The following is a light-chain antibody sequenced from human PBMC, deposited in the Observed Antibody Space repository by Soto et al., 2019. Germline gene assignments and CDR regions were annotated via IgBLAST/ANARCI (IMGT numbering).Light chain of an antibody. V-gene: IGKV3-20*01. CDR2: GAS. CDR1: QSVSSNY. J-gene: IGKJ1*01. Sequence: EIVLTQSPGTLSLSPGERATLSCRASQSVSSNYLAWYQQKPGQSPRLLIYGASSRATGIPDRFSGSGSGTDFTLTISRREPEDFPVYYCQQYGSSPPTTFGQGTKVEIK. CDR3: QQYGSSPPTT.